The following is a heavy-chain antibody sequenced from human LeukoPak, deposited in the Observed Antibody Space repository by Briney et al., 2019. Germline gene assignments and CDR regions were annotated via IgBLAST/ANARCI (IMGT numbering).Heavy chain of an antibody. D-gene: IGHD1-1*01. V-gene: IGHV1-2*02. Sequence: SVTASCKASAYTFTDYYIHWVRQPPGQGLEWMGWINPNSGGTNYAQKFQVRVTMTGDTSISTAYMELSGLRSDDTAVYYCARDIWNLRMIYYWGQGTLVTVSS. CDR1: AYTFTDYY. CDR2: INPNSGGT. J-gene: IGHJ4*02. CDR3: ARDIWNLRMIYY.